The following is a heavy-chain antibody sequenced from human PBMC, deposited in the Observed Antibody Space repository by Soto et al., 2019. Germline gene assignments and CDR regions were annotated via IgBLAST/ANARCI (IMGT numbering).Heavy chain of an antibody. CDR2: IIPIFGTA. V-gene: IGHV1-69*13. CDR1: GGTFSSYA. D-gene: IGHD1-26*01. Sequence: SVKVSCKASGGTFSSYAISWVRQAPGQGLEWMGGIIPIFGTANYAQKFQGRVTITADESTSTAYMELSSLRSEDTAVYYCARGSPRENWFDPWGQGTLVTVSS. J-gene: IGHJ5*02. CDR3: ARGSPRENWFDP.